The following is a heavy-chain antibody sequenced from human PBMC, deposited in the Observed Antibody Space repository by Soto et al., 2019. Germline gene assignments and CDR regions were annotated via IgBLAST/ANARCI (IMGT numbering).Heavy chain of an antibody. V-gene: IGHV3-21*01. D-gene: IGHD3-22*01. CDR2: ISSSSSYI. J-gene: IGHJ4*02. CDR1: GFTFSTYS. Sequence: EVQLVESGGGLVKPGGSLRLSCAASGFTFSTYSMNWVRQAPGKGLEWVSSISSSSSYIYYADSVTGRFTISRDNAKNTLYLQLNSLSAEDTAVYYCASPEDYYDTSGWYYWGQGTVVTVSS. CDR3: ASPEDYYDTSGWYY.